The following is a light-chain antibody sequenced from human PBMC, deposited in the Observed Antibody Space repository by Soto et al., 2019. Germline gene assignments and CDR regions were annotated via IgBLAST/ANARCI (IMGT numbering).Light chain of an antibody. J-gene: IGKJ1*01. CDR3: QQYNNWRPQT. V-gene: IGKV3-15*01. CDR2: GAS. Sequence: EIVMTQSPATLSVSPGERATLSCRASPSVSSNLAWYQQKPGQAPRLLIYGASTRATGIPARFSGSGSGTEFTLTISSLQSEDFAVYYCQQYNNWRPQTFGQGTKVEIK. CDR1: PSVSSN.